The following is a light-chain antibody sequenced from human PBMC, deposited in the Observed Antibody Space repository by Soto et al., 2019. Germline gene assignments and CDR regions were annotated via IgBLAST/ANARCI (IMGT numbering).Light chain of an antibody. Sequence: EIVMTQSPATLSVSPGERVTLSCRASQSVHSNLAWYQQKPGQVPRLLFYGASSRASGVPARFSASGPGTEFTPAISSLNSEDFAVYYCHQYDHWSSWTFGQGTRVEIK. J-gene: IGKJ1*01. V-gene: IGKV3-15*01. CDR3: HQYDHWSSWT. CDR1: QSVHSN. CDR2: GAS.